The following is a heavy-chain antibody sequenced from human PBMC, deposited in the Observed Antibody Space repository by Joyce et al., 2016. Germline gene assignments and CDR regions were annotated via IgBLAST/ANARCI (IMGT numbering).Heavy chain of an antibody. CDR1: GYTFPDFA. CDR2: INTHTAKP. Sequence: QVQVVHSGSELKKPGASVKVSCKDSGYTFPDFAKNWVRQALGHGLEWMGWINTHTAKPTYAQGFTGRFVFSLDTSVSTAYLQISSLKAEDTAIYYCTRDGGTTVVETYFDYWGQGTLVTVSS. V-gene: IGHV7-4-1*02. J-gene: IGHJ4*02. D-gene: IGHD4-11*01. CDR3: TRDGGTTVVETYFDY.